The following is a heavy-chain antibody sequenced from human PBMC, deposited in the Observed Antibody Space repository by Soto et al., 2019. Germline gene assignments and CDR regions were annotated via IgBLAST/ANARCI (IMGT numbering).Heavy chain of an antibody. D-gene: IGHD4-17*01. V-gene: IGHV4-39*07. Sequence: PSETLSLTCSVSGASISTSSDFWGWIRQAPGKGLEWIGEINRSGSTNYNPSLKSRVTISVDTSKNQFSLKLSSVTAADTAVYYCARVVRGDYGCWTIDYWGQGTLVTVSS. J-gene: IGHJ4*02. CDR3: ARVVRGDYGCWTIDY. CDR1: GASISTSSDF. CDR2: INRSGST.